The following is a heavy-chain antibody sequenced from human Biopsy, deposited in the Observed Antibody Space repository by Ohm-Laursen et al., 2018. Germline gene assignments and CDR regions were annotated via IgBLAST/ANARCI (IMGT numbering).Heavy chain of an antibody. V-gene: IGHV1-69*04. CDR2: IIPLIGLT. D-gene: IGHD2-15*01. CDR1: GGTSSNFA. J-gene: IGHJ4*02. Sequence: SVKASCKASGGTSSNFAINWVRQAPGQGLECMGRIIPLIGLTNYAQRFQGRVTITADKFTNTVYMELSSLRSDDTAVYFCARDCNGDNCGVDFWGQGTLVTVSS. CDR3: ARDCNGDNCGVDF.